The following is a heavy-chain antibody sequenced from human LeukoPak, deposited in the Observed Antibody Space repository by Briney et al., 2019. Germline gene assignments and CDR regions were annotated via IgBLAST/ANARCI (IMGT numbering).Heavy chain of an antibody. D-gene: IGHD1-26*01. Sequence: SVKVSCKASGGTFSSYAISWVRQAPGQGLEWMGGIIPIFGTANYAQKFQGRVTITTDESTSTAYIELSSLRSEDTAVYYCARGRGVGATLYYFDYWGQGTLVTVSS. J-gene: IGHJ4*02. CDR3: ARGRGVGATLYYFDY. V-gene: IGHV1-69*05. CDR2: IIPIFGTA. CDR1: GGTFSSYA.